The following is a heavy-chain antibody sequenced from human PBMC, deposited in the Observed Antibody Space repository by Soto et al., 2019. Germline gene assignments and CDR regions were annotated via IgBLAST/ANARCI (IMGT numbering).Heavy chain of an antibody. CDR2: IYHSGST. Sequence: SETLSLTCAFSCYSVISGYYWGWIRQPPGKGLEWIGSIYHSGSTYYNPSLKSRVTISVDTSKNQFSLKLSSVTAADTAVYYCAGDCSSTSCPSYYYYGMDVWGQGTTVTVSS. CDR3: AGDCSSTSCPSYYYYGMDV. J-gene: IGHJ6*02. CDR1: CYSVISGYY. V-gene: IGHV4-38-2*02. D-gene: IGHD2-2*01.